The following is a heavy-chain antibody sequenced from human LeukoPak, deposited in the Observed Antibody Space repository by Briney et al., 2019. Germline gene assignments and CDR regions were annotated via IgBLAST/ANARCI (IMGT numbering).Heavy chain of an antibody. D-gene: IGHD3-10*01. Sequence: GGSLRLSCSASGFTFSSYAMHWVRQAPAKGLEWVAFISYDGSTTHYSNSVKGRSTISRDNSRNTVYLQMNTRRPEDTAVYYCARGHGSGSFLIDYWGQGTLVTVSS. V-gene: IGHV3-30-3*01. CDR1: GFTFSSYA. CDR3: ARGHGSGSFLIDY. CDR2: ISYDGSTT. J-gene: IGHJ4*02.